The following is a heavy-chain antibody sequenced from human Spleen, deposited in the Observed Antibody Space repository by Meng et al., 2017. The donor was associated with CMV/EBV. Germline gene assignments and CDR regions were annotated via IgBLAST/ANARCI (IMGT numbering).Heavy chain of an antibody. CDR3: ARAYSSSSKFVDY. J-gene: IGHJ4*02. D-gene: IGHD6-6*01. CDR2: INPNSGGT. Sequence: ASVKVSCKASGYTFTSYGISWVRQAPGQGLEWMGWINPNSGGTNYAQKFQGRVTMTRDTSISTAYMELSRLRSDDTAVYYCARAYSSSSKFVDYWGQGTLVTVSS. CDR1: GYTFTSYG. V-gene: IGHV1-2*02.